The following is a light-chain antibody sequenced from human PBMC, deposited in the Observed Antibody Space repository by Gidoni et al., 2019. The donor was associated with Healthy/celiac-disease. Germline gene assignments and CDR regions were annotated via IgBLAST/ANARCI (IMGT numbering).Light chain of an antibody. CDR3: QQYYSTLYT. CDR2: WAS. J-gene: IGKJ2*01. CDR1: QSVLYSSNNKNY. Sequence: DIVMTQSPDSLAVSLGERATINCKSSQSVLYSSNNKNYLAWYQQKPGQPPKLLIDWASTRESGVPDRCSGSGSGTDFTLTINNLQAEDVAVYYCQQYYSTLYTFGQGTKLEIK. V-gene: IGKV4-1*01.